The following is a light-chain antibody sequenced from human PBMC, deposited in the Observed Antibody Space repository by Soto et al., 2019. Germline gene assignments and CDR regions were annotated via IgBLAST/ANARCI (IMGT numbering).Light chain of an antibody. V-gene: IGKV1-16*01. CDR1: QAISKY. Sequence: DIQMTQSPSSLSASVGDRVTITCRARQAISKYLAWFQQRPGKAPKSLIYATSRLQSGVPSRFSASGTATDFALTISGLQPEDFATYYCKQYDSFPRTFGQGTKLEMK. CDR2: ATS. CDR3: KQYDSFPRT. J-gene: IGKJ2*01.